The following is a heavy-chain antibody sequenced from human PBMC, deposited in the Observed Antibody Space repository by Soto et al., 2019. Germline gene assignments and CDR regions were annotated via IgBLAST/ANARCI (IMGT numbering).Heavy chain of an antibody. V-gene: IGHV4-59*01. CDR1: GGSISSYY. Sequence: SETLSLTCTVSGGSISSYYWSWIRQPPGKGLEWIGYIYYSGSTNYNPSLKSRVTISVDTSKNQFSLKLSSVTAADTAVYYCARDSYGGNPSVYFDYWGQGTLVTVSS. CDR2: IYYSGST. D-gene: IGHD2-15*01. J-gene: IGHJ4*02. CDR3: ARDSYGGNPSVYFDY.